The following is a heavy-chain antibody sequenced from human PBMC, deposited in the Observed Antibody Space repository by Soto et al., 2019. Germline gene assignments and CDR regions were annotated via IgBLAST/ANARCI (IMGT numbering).Heavy chain of an antibody. CDR3: ARSPYSVSYLAYFDY. D-gene: IGHD1-26*01. V-gene: IGHV3-30*03. CDR2: ISYDGSNK. CDR1: GFTFSSYG. J-gene: IGHJ4*02. Sequence: QVQLVESGGGVVQPGRSLRLSCAASGFTFSSYGMHWVRQAPGKGLEWVAVISYDGSNKYYADSVKGRFTISRDNSKNTLYLQMSSLRAEDTAAYYCARSPYSVSYLAYFDYWGQGTLVTVSS.